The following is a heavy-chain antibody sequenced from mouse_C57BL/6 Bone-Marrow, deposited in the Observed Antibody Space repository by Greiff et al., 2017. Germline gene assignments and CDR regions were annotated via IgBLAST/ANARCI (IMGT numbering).Heavy chain of an antibody. V-gene: IGHV1-55*01. Sequence: VQLQQPGAELVKPGASVKLSCKASGYTFTSYWITWVKQRPGQGLAWIGDIYPGSGSTNYNEKFKSKATLTVDTSSSTAYMQLSSLTSEDTAVYYCAGWGTIYWGQGTTLTVSS. J-gene: IGHJ2*01. D-gene: IGHD3-3*01. CDR3: AGWGTIY. CDR2: IYPGSGST. CDR1: GYTFTSYW.